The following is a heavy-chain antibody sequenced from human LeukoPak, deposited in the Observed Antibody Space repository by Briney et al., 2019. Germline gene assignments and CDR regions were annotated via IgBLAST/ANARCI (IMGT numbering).Heavy chain of an antibody. CDR3: ARGGSTIVVVPASNLPSDY. V-gene: IGHV1-2*02. D-gene: IGHD2-2*01. CDR1: GYTFTGYY. J-gene: IGHJ4*02. Sequence: ASVKVSCKASGYTFTGYYMHWVRRAPGQGLEWMGWVNPNSGGTNYAQKFQGRVTMTRDTSISTAFLELSRLRSDDTAVYYCARGGSTIVVVPASNLPSDYWGQGTLVTVSS. CDR2: VNPNSGGT.